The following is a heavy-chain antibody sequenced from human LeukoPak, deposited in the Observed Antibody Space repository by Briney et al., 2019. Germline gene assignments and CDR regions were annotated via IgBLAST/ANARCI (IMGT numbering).Heavy chain of an antibody. D-gene: IGHD3-22*01. J-gene: IGHJ4*02. CDR1: GGSFSAYY. Sequence: SETLSLTCAVYGGSFSAYYWSWIRQPPGKGLEWIGSIYYSGSTYYNPSLKSRVTISVDTSKNQFSLKLSSVTAADTAVYYCARGVGYYDSSGYIYYFDYWGQGTLVTVSS. V-gene: IGHV4-34*01. CDR2: IYYSGST. CDR3: ARGVGYYDSSGYIYYFDY.